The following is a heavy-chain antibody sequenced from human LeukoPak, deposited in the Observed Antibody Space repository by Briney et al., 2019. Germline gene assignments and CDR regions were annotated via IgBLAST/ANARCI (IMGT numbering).Heavy chain of an antibody. D-gene: IGHD5-18*01. CDR3: ARDSHAPDIDLVSCYFDY. CDR1: GFTFASYA. CDR2: ISYDGSNK. V-gene: IGHV3-30-3*01. J-gene: IGHJ4*02. Sequence: GGSLRLSCAASGFTFASYAMNWVRQAPGKGLDWVAVISYDGSNKYYADSVRGRFTISRDKSRNTLHLQMNSLRAEDTAVYYCARDSHAPDIDLVSCYFDYWGQGTLVTVSS.